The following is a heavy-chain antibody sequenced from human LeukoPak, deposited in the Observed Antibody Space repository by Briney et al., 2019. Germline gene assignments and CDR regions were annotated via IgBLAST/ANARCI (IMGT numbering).Heavy chain of an antibody. CDR3: ARDGDFWSGYSLFDY. CDR2: ISSSSSSI. Sequence: PGGSLRLSCAASGFIFSNYNMNWVRQAPGKGLEWVSNISSSSSSIHYADSVKGRFSISRDNAKNSPYLQMNSLRAEDTAVYYCARDGDFWSGYSLFDYWGQGTLVTVSS. CDR1: GFIFSNYN. D-gene: IGHD3-3*01. V-gene: IGHV3-48*01. J-gene: IGHJ4*02.